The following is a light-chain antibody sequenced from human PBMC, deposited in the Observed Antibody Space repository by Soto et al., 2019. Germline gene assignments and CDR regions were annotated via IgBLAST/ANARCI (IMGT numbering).Light chain of an antibody. CDR3: SSYTSSHTYV. Sequence: QSALTQPASVSGSPGQSITISCTGTSSDVGSYNYVSWYQQHPGKAPKILIHDVSNRPAGVSNRFSGSKSGNTASLTISGLQAEDEGDYYCSSYTSSHTYVFGTGTKVTVL. V-gene: IGLV2-14*03. CDR2: DVS. CDR1: SSDVGSYNY. J-gene: IGLJ1*01.